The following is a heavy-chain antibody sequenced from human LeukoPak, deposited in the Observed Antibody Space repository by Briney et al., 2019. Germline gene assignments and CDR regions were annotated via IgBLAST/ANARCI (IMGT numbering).Heavy chain of an antibody. CDR3: ARDCDRSGYYCY. Sequence: ASVTVSFKASGYTFTSYGINWVRQAPGQGLEWMGWISAYNGNTNYAQKLQGRVTMTTDTSTSTAYMELRSLRSDDTAVYYCARDCDRSGYYCYWGQGTLVTVSS. D-gene: IGHD3-22*01. CDR1: GYTFTSYG. CDR2: ISAYNGNT. J-gene: IGHJ4*02. V-gene: IGHV1-18*01.